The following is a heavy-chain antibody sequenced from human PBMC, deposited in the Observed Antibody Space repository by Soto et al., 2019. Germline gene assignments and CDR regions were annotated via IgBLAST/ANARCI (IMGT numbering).Heavy chain of an antibody. CDR1: GFTFRNHA. CDR3: ARGDREDILVVVGARPGEYGADI. CDR2: IAHDGSNA. D-gene: IGHD2-15*01. J-gene: IGHJ6*02. Sequence: QVQLVESGGGVVQPGGSLRLSCAASGFTFRNHAMHWVRQAPGKGLECLAGIAHDGSNAFYRDSVKGRFTVSRDNSKNTLYLYMNSLRTEETGVYYCARGDREDILVVVGARPGEYGADIWGQGTTVIVSS. V-gene: IGHV3-30-3*01.